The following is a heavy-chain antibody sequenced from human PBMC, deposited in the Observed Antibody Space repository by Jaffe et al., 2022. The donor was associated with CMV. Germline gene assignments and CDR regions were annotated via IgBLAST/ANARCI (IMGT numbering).Heavy chain of an antibody. V-gene: IGHV1-3*01. CDR3: ARAGGFWSGYYTDY. D-gene: IGHD3-3*01. J-gene: IGHJ4*02. Sequence: QVQLVQSGAEVKKPGASVKVSCKASGYTFTSYTMHWVRQAPGQRLEWMGWINAGNGNTKYSQSFQGRVTITRDTSASTAYMELSSLRSEDTAVYYCARAGGFWSGYYTDYWGQGTLVTVSS. CDR2: INAGNGNT. CDR1: GYTFTSYT.